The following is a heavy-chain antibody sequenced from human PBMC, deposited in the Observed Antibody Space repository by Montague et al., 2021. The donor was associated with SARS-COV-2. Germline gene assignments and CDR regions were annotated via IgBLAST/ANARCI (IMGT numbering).Heavy chain of an antibody. CDR2: IYYSGSAXYN. V-gene: IGHV4-61*01. Sequence: SETLSLTCSVSGGSVSSGSYYWSWIRQPPGKGLECIGYIYYSGSAXYNPYNPSLMSRATISIDTSKNQFSLNLNSVTAADTAVYYCAKGDMVRGIPYIDNWGPGNRVTVSS. J-gene: IGHJ4*02. D-gene: IGHD3-10*01. CDR3: AKGDMVRGIPYIDN. CDR1: GGSVSSGSYY.